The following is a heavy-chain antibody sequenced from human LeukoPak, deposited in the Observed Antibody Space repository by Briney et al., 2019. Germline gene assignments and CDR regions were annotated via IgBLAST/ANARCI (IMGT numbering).Heavy chain of an antibody. V-gene: IGHV1-3*01. J-gene: IGHJ4*02. Sequence: GASVKVPCKASGYTFTSYAMHWVRQAPGQRLEWMGWIDAGNGNTKYSQKFQGRVTITRDTSASTAYMELSSLRSEDTAVYYCARDSHYDILTGDGIFDYWGQGTLVTVSS. CDR1: GYTFTSYA. CDR2: IDAGNGNT. D-gene: IGHD3-9*01. CDR3: ARDSHYDILTGDGIFDY.